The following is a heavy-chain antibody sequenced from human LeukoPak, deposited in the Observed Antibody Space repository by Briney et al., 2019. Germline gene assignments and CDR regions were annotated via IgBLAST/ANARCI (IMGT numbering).Heavy chain of an antibody. Sequence: SETLSLTCTVSGGSISTYYRSWIRQPPGKGLEWIGYIYYSGSTNYNPSLKSRVTISVDKSKNQFSLKLSSVTAADTAVYYCARGHSYYYDSSAYYPDFDYWGQGTLVTVSS. D-gene: IGHD3-22*01. J-gene: IGHJ4*02. CDR1: GGSISTYY. CDR2: IYYSGST. V-gene: IGHV4-59*01. CDR3: ARGHSYYYDSSAYYPDFDY.